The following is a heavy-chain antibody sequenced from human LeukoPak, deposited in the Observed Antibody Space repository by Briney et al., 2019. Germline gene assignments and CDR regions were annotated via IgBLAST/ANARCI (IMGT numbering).Heavy chain of an antibody. CDR1: GFTVSSNY. J-gene: IGHJ3*02. D-gene: IGHD3-10*01. V-gene: IGHV3-53*01. Sequence: GGSLRLSCAASGFTVSSNYMSWVRQAPGKGLEWVSVIYSGGSTYYADSVKGRFTISRDNSKNTLYLQMNSLRAEDTAVYYCARAWWFGEDAFDIWGQGTMVAVSS. CDR3: ARAWWFGEDAFDI. CDR2: IYSGGST.